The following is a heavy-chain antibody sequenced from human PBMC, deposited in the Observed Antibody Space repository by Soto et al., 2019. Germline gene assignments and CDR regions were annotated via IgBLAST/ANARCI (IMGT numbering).Heavy chain of an antibody. V-gene: IGHV4-30-2*01. J-gene: IGHJ5*02. Sequence: QLQLQESGSGLVKPSQTLSLTCAVSGGSISSGGYSWSWIRQPPGRGLEWIGYIYHSGSTYYNPAPQRWIPISVDRSKNPFSPELSPVAGGGTAVYYWARVPDRWGQGTLVTVSS. D-gene: IGHD2-2*01. CDR3: ARVPDR. CDR2: IYHSGST. CDR1: GGSISSGGYS.